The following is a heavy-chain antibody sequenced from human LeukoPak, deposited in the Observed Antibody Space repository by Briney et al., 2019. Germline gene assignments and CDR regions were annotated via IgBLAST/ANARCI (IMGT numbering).Heavy chain of an antibody. CDR2: ISYDGSNK. Sequence: GGSLRLSCAASGFTFSSYGMHWVRQAPGKGLEWVAVISYDGSNKYYADSVKGRFTISRDNSKNTLYLQMNSLRAEDTAVYYCAKSSYGDYCPGFDYYYYGMDVWGQGTTVTVSS. V-gene: IGHV3-30*18. CDR3: AKSSYGDYCPGFDYYYYGMDV. D-gene: IGHD4-17*01. CDR1: GFTFSSYG. J-gene: IGHJ6*02.